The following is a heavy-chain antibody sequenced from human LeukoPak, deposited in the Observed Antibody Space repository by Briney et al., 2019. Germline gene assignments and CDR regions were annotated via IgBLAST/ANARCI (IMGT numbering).Heavy chain of an antibody. CDR1: GYTFTSYA. D-gene: IGHD6-6*01. V-gene: IGHV1-18*01. CDR3: ASHTSRIAARTQAFDI. J-gene: IGHJ3*02. Sequence: ASVRVSCKASGYTFTSYAVRWVRQGPGRGPEGVGWISTYSDNTNFAQKFQGRVTLTTDTSTSTAYMDLRSLRSDDTAVYFCASHTSRIAARTQAFDIWSQGTMVTVSP. CDR2: ISTYSDNT.